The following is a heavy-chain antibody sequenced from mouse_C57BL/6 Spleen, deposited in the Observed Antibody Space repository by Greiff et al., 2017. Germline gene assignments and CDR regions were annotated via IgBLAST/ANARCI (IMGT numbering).Heavy chain of an antibody. CDR1: GYTFTDYE. J-gene: IGHJ3*01. V-gene: IGHV1-15*01. CDR3: TRLYDGYRAD. Sequence: QVQLKQSGAELVRPGASVTLSCKASGYTFTDYEMHWVKQTPVHGLAWIGAIAPETGGTAYNQKFKGKAILTADKSSITAYMELRSLTSEASAVYYCTRLYDGYRADWGQGTLVTVSA. CDR2: IAPETGGT. D-gene: IGHD2-3*01.